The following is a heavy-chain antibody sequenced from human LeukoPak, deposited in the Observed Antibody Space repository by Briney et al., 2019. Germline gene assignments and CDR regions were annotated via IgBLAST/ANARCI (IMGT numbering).Heavy chain of an antibody. Sequence: PGGSLRLSCAASGFTFSSYWMSWVRQAPGKGLEWVANIKQDGSEKYYVDSVKGRFTISRDNAKNSLYLQMNSLRAEDTAVYYCARDPARGSYGNFDIWGQGTMVTVSS. CDR1: GFTFSSYW. J-gene: IGHJ3*02. V-gene: IGHV3-7*01. D-gene: IGHD3-16*01. CDR3: ARDPARGSYGNFDI. CDR2: IKQDGSEK.